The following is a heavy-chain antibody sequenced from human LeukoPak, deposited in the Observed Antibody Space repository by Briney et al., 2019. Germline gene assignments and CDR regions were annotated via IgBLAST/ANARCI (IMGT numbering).Heavy chain of an antibody. V-gene: IGHV3-21*01. J-gene: IGHJ4*02. CDR2: ISSTSSYI. D-gene: IGHD6-19*01. CDR3: ARVGYSSGWYFDY. CDR1: GFTFSTYS. Sequence: GGSLRLSCAASGFTFSTYSMNWVRQAPGKGLEWVSSISSTSSYIYYADSVKGRFTISRDDAQKSLYLQMNSLRAEDTAVYYCARVGYSSGWYFDYWGQGTLVTVSS.